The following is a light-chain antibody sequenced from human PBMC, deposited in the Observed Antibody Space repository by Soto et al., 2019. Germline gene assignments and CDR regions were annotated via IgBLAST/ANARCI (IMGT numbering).Light chain of an antibody. J-gene: IGKJ4*01. Sequence: EMVVTQSPATLSVSPGEIATLSFRASQDVSSNLAWYQQKPGQAPSLLIYGASTRATGTPARFSGSGSGTEFTLTISSLQSEDYAVYFCQQYIRWPLTFGGGTKVDIK. CDR3: QQYIRWPLT. CDR2: GAS. V-gene: IGKV3-15*01. CDR1: QDVSSN.